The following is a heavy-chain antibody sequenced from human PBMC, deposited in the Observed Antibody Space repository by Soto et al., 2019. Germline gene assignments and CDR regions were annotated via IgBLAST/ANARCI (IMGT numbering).Heavy chain of an antibody. Sequence: PSETLSLTCAVYGGSFSGYYWSWIRQPPGKGLEWIGEINHSGSTNYNPSLKSRVTISVDTSKNQFSLKLSSVTAADTAVYYCARGHIFGVDLTYYFDYWGQGTLVTVSS. CDR2: INHSGST. CDR3: ARGHIFGVDLTYYFDY. J-gene: IGHJ4*02. V-gene: IGHV4-34*01. D-gene: IGHD3-3*01. CDR1: GGSFSGYY.